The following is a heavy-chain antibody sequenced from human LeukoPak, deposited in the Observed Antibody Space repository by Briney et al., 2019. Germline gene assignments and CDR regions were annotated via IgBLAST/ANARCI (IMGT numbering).Heavy chain of an antibody. CDR2: ISGSGGST. CDR1: GFTFSSYA. D-gene: IGHD3-22*01. V-gene: IGHV3-23*01. CDR3: ARDLGYDSRSFDY. J-gene: IGHJ4*02. Sequence: GGSLRLSCAASGFTFSSYAMSWVRQAPGKGLEWVSAISGSGGSTYYADSVKGRFTISRDNSKNTLYLQMNSLRAEDTAVYYCARDLGYDSRSFDYWGQGTLVTVSS.